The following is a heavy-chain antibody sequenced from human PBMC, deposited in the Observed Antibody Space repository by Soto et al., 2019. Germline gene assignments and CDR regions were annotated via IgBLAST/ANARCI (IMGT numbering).Heavy chain of an antibody. Sequence: ASVKVSCKASGYTFTSYGISWVRQAPGQGLEWMGWISAYNGNTNYAQKLQGRVTMTTDTSTSTAYMELGSLRSDDTAVYYCAREGCSGGSCFYPLYYYYGMDVWGQGTTVTVSS. V-gene: IGHV1-18*01. CDR3: AREGCSGGSCFYPLYYYYGMDV. D-gene: IGHD2-15*01. J-gene: IGHJ6*02. CDR1: GYTFTSYG. CDR2: ISAYNGNT.